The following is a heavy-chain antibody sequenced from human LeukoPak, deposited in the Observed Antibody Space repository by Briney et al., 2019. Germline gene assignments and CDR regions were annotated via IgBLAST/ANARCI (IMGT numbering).Heavy chain of an antibody. V-gene: IGHV1-69*13. CDR2: IIPIFGTA. Sequence: ASVKVSCKASGGTFSSYAISWVRQAPGQGLEWMGGIIPIFGTANYAQKFQGRVSITADESTSTAYMELSSLRSEDTAVYYCARCLYYGSGSYFRFDYWGQGTLVTVSS. CDR3: ARCLYYGSGSYFRFDY. J-gene: IGHJ4*02. D-gene: IGHD3-10*01. CDR1: GGTFSSYA.